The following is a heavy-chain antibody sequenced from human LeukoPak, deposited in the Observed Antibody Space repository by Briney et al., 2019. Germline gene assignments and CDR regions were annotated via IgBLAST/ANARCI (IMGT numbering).Heavy chain of an antibody. CDR3: ARVRGACSGTSCYYYFVY. J-gene: IGHJ4*02. D-gene: IGHD2-2*01. CDR2: ISYSGST. V-gene: IGHV4-30-4*01. Sequence: SETLSLTCTVSGGSISSGDYYWSWISQPPGKGLEWIGYISYSGSTYYNPSLESRVTVSVDTSKNQFSLRLRSVTAADTAVYYCARVRGACSGTSCYYYFVYWGQGTLVTVSS. CDR1: GGSISSGDYY.